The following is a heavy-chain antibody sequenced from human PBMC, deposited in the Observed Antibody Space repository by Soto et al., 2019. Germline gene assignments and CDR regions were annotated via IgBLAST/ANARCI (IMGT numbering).Heavy chain of an antibody. CDR1: GYTFTSYG. V-gene: IGHV1-18*01. D-gene: IGHD3-10*01. J-gene: IGHJ5*02. Sequence: GASVKVSCKASGYTFTSYGISWVRQAPGQGLEWMGWISAYNGNTNYAQKLQGRVTMTTDTSTSTAYMELRSLRSDDTAVYYCARGGFDYYGSGSYYSNWFDPWGQGTLVTSPQ. CDR2: ISAYNGNT. CDR3: ARGGFDYYGSGSYYSNWFDP.